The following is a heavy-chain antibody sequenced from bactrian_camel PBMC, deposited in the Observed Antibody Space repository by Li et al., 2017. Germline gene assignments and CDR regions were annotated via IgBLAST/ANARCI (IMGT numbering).Heavy chain of an antibody. CDR2: IDSDGST. CDR1: GYTYGTLS. CDR3: AAEPVRWSGGYCYTTTSQYKF. D-gene: IGHD2*01. J-gene: IGHJ4*01. V-gene: IGHV3S53*01. Sequence: QLVESGGGSVQAGGSLRLSCAASGYTYGTLSMGWFRQAPGKEREGVATIDSDGSTNYADSVRGRFAISQDVGKRTVYLQMNSLKPEDTAVYYCAAEPVRWSGGYCYTTTSQYKFWGQGTQVTVS.